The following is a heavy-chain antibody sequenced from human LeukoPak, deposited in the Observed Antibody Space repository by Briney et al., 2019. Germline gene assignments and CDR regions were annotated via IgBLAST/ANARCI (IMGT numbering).Heavy chain of an antibody. D-gene: IGHD1-26*01. V-gene: IGHV4-34*01. CDR1: GGSLSGYS. J-gene: IGHJ4*02. Sequence: SETLSLTCGVYGGSLSGYSWSWIRQPPGKGLEFIGEITQSVNTNYNPSLKSRVTISVDMSKNQVSLRLSSVTAADTAVYYCARQGGSYYAIDDWGQGTLVTVSS. CDR2: ITQSVNT. CDR3: ARQGGSYYAIDD.